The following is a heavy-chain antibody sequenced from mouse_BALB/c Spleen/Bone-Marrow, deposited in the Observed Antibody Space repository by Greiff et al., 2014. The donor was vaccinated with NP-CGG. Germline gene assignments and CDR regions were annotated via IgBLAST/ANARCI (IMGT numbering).Heavy chain of an antibody. CDR3: ARPYGNYVYY. J-gene: IGHJ2*01. CDR1: GYSFTSYT. D-gene: IGHD2-10*02. V-gene: IGHV1-4*02. CDR2: INPSSGYN. Sequence: VQLQESAAELARPGASVKMSCKASGYSFTSYTMRWVKQRPGQGLEWIGYINPSSGYNEYNQKFKDKTTLTADKSSSAAYMQLSSLTSEDSAVYYCARPYGNYVYYWGQGTTLTVSS.